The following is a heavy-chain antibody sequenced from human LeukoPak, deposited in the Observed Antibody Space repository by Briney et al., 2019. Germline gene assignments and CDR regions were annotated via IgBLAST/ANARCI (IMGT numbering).Heavy chain of an antibody. V-gene: IGHV4-39*07. CDR2: IYYSGST. D-gene: IGHD3-22*01. CDR1: GGPISSSSYY. J-gene: IGHJ5*02. CDR3: ARLPRTLSRRGSYYYDSSGYRRGYNWFDP. Sequence: PSETLSLTCTVSGGPISSSSYYWGWIRQPPGKGLEWIGSIYYSGSTYYNPSLKSRVTISVDTSKNQFSLKLSSVTAADTAVYYCARLPRTLSRRGSYYYDSSGYRRGYNWFDPWGQGTLVTVSS.